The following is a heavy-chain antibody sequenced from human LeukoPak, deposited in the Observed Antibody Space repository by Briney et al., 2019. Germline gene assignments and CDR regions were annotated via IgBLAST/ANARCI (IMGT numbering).Heavy chain of an antibody. CDR1: GFTVSSNY. CDR3: ARGYYYDSSGYYPYFDY. V-gene: IGHV3-53*01. CDR2: IYSGGST. Sequence: GGSLRLSCAASGFTVSSNYMSWVRQAPGKGLEWVSVIYSGGSTYYADSVKGRFTISRDNSKNTLYLQMNSLRAEDTAVYYCARGYYYDSSGYYPYFDYWGQGNLVTVSS. J-gene: IGHJ4*02. D-gene: IGHD3-22*01.